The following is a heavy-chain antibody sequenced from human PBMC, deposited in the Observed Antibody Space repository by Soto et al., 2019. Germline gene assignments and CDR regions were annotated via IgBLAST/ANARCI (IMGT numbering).Heavy chain of an antibody. CDR3: ARVGSGDFWGGYYIIYYYMDV. CDR2: ISAYNGNT. J-gene: IGHJ6*03. D-gene: IGHD3-3*01. V-gene: IGHV1-18*01. CDR1: GDTLPSNG. Sequence: GASVKPGSKDPGDTLPSNGLSWVRQVTEQGLERMGWISAYNGNTNYAQKLQGRLTMTTDTSTSTAYMDLTSLSSDDTAVYYCARVGSGDFWGGYYIIYYYMDVWGKGXTVTVSS.